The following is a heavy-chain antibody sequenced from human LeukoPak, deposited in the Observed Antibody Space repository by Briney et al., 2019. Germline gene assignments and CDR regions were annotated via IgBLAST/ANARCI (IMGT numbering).Heavy chain of an antibody. V-gene: IGHV4-30-2*01. Sequence: SQTLSLTCTVAGGSISSGGYYWSWIRQPPGKGLEWIGYIYHSGSTYYNPSLKSRVTISVDRSKNQFSLKLSSVTAADTAVYYCARGYYDFWSGSLDYYFDYWGQGTLVTVSS. J-gene: IGHJ4*02. CDR2: IYHSGST. CDR1: GGSISSGGYY. CDR3: ARGYYDFWSGSLDYYFDY. D-gene: IGHD3-3*01.